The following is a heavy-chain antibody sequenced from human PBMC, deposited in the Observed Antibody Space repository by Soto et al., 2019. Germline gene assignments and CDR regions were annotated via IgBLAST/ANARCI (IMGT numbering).Heavy chain of an antibody. D-gene: IGHD3-10*01. CDR3: ARASYYGAAVDY. J-gene: IGHJ4*02. CDR1: GFIISNNF. Sequence: EVQLVETGGGLIQPGGSLRLSCAASGFIISNNFMTWVRQAPGKGLEWVSVIYSAGGTYYADSVKGRFTISRDNSKNTLYLQMDSLRPEDTAVYYCARASYYGAAVDYWGQGTLVTVSS. CDR2: IYSAGGT. V-gene: IGHV3-53*02.